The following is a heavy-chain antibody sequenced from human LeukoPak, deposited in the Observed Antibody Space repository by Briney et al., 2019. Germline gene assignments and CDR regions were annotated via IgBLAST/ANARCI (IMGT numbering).Heavy chain of an antibody. J-gene: IGHJ3*02. CDR2: IYHSGST. CDR3: ARASITMVRGDGAFDI. CDR1: GGSISSGDYS. Sequence: SETLSLTCAVSGGSISSGDYSWSWIRQPPGTGLEWIGYIYHSGSTYYNPSLKSRVTISVDRSKNRFSLKLSSVTAADTAVYYCARASITMVRGDGAFDIWGQGTMVTVSS. D-gene: IGHD3-10*01. V-gene: IGHV4-30-2*01.